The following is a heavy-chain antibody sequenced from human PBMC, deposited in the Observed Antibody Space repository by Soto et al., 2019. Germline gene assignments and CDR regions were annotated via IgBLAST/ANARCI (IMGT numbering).Heavy chain of an antibody. CDR1: GGSISSSSYY. CDR2: IYYSGST. Sequence: QLQLQESGPGLVKPSETLSLTCTVSGGSISSSSYYWGWIRQPPGKGLEWIGSIYYSGSTYYNPSLKSRVTKSVDTSKYQFSLKLSSVSAADTAVYYGASPVGQLIDYWGQGTLVTVSS. D-gene: IGHD6-6*01. J-gene: IGHJ4*02. CDR3: ASPVGQLIDY. V-gene: IGHV4-39*01.